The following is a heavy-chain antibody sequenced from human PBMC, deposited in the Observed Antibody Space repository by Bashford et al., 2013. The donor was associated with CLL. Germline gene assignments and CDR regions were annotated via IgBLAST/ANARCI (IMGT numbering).Heavy chain of an antibody. J-gene: IGHJ4*02. CDR1: GYSFSKYG. V-gene: IGHV3-30*02. D-gene: IGHD3-22*01. CDR3: ARGYYYDSSGYFPIDY. CDR2: IRSDEVSK. Sequence: GSLRLSCTASGYSFSKYGIHWVRQAPGRGLEWVAFIRSDEVSKFYGDSVQGRFTISRDNSKNTLYLQMNSLRAEDTAVYYCARGYYYDSSGYFPIDYWGQGTLVTVSS.